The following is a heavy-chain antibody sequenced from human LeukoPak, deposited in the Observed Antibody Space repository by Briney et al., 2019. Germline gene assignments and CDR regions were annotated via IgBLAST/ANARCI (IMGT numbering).Heavy chain of an antibody. CDR2: ISGSGGST. Sequence: GGSLRLSCAASGFTFSSYAMSWVRRAPGTGLEWVSAISGSGGSTYYADSVKGRFTISRDNTKTTLYLQMNTLRAEDTAVYYCATLSGTGGAPDYWGEGTLVTVSS. CDR1: GFTFSSYA. CDR3: ATLSGTGGAPDY. D-gene: IGHD1-1*01. V-gene: IGHV3-23*01. J-gene: IGHJ4*02.